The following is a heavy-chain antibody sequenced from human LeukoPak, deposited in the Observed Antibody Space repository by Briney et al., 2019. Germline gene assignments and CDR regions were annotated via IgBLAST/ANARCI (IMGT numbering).Heavy chain of an antibody. J-gene: IGHJ4*02. CDR3: TTEPYDYRYFYFDY. CDR1: GFTFSNAW. V-gene: IGHV3-15*01. D-gene: IGHD4-11*01. Sequence: KPGGSLRLSCAASGFTFSNAWMSWVRQAPGKGLEWVGRIKSDINGETTEYAAPVKGRFTISRDDSKNTLYLQMSSLKTEDTAVYYCTTEPYDYRYFYFDYWGQGTLVTVSS. CDR2: IKSDINGETT.